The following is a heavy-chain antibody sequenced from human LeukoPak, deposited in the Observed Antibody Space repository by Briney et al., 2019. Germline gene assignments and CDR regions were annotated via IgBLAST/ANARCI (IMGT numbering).Heavy chain of an antibody. J-gene: IGHJ5*02. Sequence: PGGSLRLSCAASGFTFSSYSMNWVRQAPGKGLEWVSSISSSSSYIYYADSVKGRFTISRDNAKNSLYLQMNSLRAEDTAVYYCARSGSGSYSYGFDPWGQGTLVTVSS. D-gene: IGHD1-26*01. CDR2: ISSSSSYI. CDR3: ARSGSGSYSYGFDP. V-gene: IGHV3-21*01. CDR1: GFTFSSYS.